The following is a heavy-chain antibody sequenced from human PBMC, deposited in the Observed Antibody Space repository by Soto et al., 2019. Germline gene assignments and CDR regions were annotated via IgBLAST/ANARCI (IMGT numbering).Heavy chain of an antibody. J-gene: IGHJ4*02. Sequence: ASVKVSCKTSGYTFTSYGISWVRQAPGQGLEWMGWISTYKGNTNYAQKFQGRVTMTTDTSTSTAYMELRSLRSDDTAVYYCARIAAAGTNFDYWGQGTLVTVSS. D-gene: IGHD6-13*01. V-gene: IGHV1-18*01. CDR3: ARIAAAGTNFDY. CDR1: GYTFTSYG. CDR2: ISTYKGNT.